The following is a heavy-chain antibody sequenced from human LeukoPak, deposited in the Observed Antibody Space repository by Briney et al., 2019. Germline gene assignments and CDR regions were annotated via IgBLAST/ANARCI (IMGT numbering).Heavy chain of an antibody. CDR2: ISGSGGST. V-gene: IGHV3-23*01. Sequence: GGSLRLSCAASGFTFSSYAMSWVRQAPGKGLEWVSAISGSGGSTYYADSVKGRFTISRDNSKNTLCLQMNSLRAEDTAVYYCAKDYDILTGYPHGAFDIWGQGTMVTVSS. CDR3: AKDYDILTGYPHGAFDI. J-gene: IGHJ3*02. D-gene: IGHD3-9*01. CDR1: GFTFSSYA.